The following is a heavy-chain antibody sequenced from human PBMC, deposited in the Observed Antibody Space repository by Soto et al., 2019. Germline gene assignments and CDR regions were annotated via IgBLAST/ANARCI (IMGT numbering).Heavy chain of an antibody. J-gene: IGHJ6*02. CDR3: AKDMRPNYYYGMDV. CDR1: GFTFSSYA. Sequence: QVQLVESGGGVVQPGRSLRLSCAASGFTFSSYAMHWVRQAPGKGLGWVAVISYDGSNKYYADSVKGRFTISRDNSNNTMYLQMNSLRAEDTAVYYCAKDMRPNYYYGMDVWGQGTTVPVSS. CDR2: ISYDGSNK. V-gene: IGHV3-30*18. D-gene: IGHD2-2*01.